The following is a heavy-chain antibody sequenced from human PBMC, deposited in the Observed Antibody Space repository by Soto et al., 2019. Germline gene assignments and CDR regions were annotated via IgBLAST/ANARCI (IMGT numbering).Heavy chain of an antibody. CDR1: GDSVSSTSSI. CDR2: TYYRSKWHT. D-gene: IGHD3-10*01. CDR3: ARDLHGTYYHAS. Sequence: SQTLSLTCDISGDSVSSTSSIWNWIRQSPSRGLEWLGRTYYRSKWHTDYAVSVRGRITINPDTPKNQFFLQLSSVTPDDTAVYFCARDLHGTYYHASWGQGTLVTVSS. V-gene: IGHV6-1*01. J-gene: IGHJ5*02.